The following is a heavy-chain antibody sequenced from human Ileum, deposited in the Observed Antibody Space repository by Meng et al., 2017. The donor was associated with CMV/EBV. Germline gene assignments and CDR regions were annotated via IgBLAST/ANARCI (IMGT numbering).Heavy chain of an antibody. CDR2: IYYSGST. Sequence: CTVSGGSISSYYWSWIRQPPGKGLEWIGYIYYSGSTNYNPSLKSRVTISVDTSKNQFSLKLSSVTAADTAVYYCARDAHSSRGGWFDPWGQGTLVTVSS. CDR3: ARDAHSSRGGWFDP. J-gene: IGHJ5*02. CDR1: GGSISSYY. D-gene: IGHD6-13*01. V-gene: IGHV4-59*01.